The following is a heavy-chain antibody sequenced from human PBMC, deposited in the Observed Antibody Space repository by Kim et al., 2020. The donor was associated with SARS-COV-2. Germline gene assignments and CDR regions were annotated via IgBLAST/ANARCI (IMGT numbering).Heavy chain of an antibody. CDR3: ARHPAASFET. CDR2: IYYLGNT. D-gene: IGHD3-9*01. J-gene: IGHJ5*02. V-gene: IGHV4-59*08. CDR1: GASMTSYY. Sequence: SETLSLTCTVSGASMTSYYWSWIRQSQEKGLEWLGYIYYLGNTTYNPALRSRVSMSIETSKNQFSLKLTSVTAADRAVYYCARHPAASFETWGQGVLVTVSS.